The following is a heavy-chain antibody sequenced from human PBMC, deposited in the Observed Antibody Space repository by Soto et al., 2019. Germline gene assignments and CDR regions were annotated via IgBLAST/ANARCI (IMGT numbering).Heavy chain of an antibody. CDR3: AITHLRFGEHHY. Sequence: QVQLVQSGAEVKKPGASVKVSCKASGYTFTSYDINWVRQATGQGLEWMGWMNPNSGNTGYAQKFQGSVTMTRNTSISTAYMALSSLRSEDTAVYYCAITHLRFGEHHYWGQGTLVTVSS. V-gene: IGHV1-8*01. D-gene: IGHD3-10*01. CDR1: GYTFTSYD. J-gene: IGHJ4*02. CDR2: MNPNSGNT.